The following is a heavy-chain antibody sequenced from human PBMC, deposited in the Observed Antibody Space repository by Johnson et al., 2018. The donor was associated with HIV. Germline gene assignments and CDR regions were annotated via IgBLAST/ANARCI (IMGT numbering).Heavy chain of an antibody. D-gene: IGHD5-24*01. CDR3: ARGRWLHLGAFDI. Sequence: QVQLVESGGGVVQPGRSLRLSCAASGFTFSSYAMSWIRQAPGKGLEWVSYISSSGSTKYYVDSVKGRFTISRDNAKNSLYLQMNSLRAEDTAVYYCARGRWLHLGAFDIWGQGTMVTVSS. J-gene: IGHJ3*02. V-gene: IGHV3-11*04. CDR2: ISSSGSTK. CDR1: GFTFSSYA.